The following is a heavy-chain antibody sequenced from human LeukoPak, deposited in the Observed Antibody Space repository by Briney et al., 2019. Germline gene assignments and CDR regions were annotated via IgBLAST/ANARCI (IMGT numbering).Heavy chain of an antibody. CDR1: GYSISSGYY. V-gene: IGHV4-38-2*02. CDR2: IYSSGVT. J-gene: IGHJ5*02. D-gene: IGHD5-12*01. Sequence: PSETLSLTCTVSGYSISSGYYWGWIRQPPGKRLEWVGSIYSSGVTYYNPTLKSRVTISVDTSKNQFSLNLTSVTAADAAVYYCARDLGYSGFDWAPWGQGALVTVSS. CDR3: ARDLGYSGFDWAP.